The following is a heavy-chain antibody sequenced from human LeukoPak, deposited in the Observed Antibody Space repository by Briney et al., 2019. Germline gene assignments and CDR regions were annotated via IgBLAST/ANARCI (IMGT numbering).Heavy chain of an antibody. CDR1: GGSISSSSYY. V-gene: IGHV4-39*07. D-gene: IGHD6-6*01. CDR2: IYYSGST. J-gene: IGHJ2*01. CDR3: ASPRSASSWWYFDL. Sequence: TSETLSLTCTVSGGSISSSSYYWGWIRQPPGKGLEWIGSIYYSGSTYYNPSLKSRVTISVDTSKNQFSLKLSSVTAADTAVYYCASPRSASSWWYFDLWGRGTLVTVSS.